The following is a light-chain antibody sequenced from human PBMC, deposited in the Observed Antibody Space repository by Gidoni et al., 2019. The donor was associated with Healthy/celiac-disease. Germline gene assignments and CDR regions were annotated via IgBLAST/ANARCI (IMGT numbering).Light chain of an antibody. J-gene: IGLJ3*02. V-gene: IGLV4-69*01. CDR1: SGHTSYA. CDR2: LNSDGSH. CDR3: QTWGTGTWV. Sequence: QLVLTQSPSASAPLGASVKLTCTLSSGHTSYAIAWHQQQPEKGPRYLMKLNSDGSHSKGDGIPDRFSGSSSGAGRYLTISSLQSEDEADYYCQTWGTGTWVFGGGTKLTVL.